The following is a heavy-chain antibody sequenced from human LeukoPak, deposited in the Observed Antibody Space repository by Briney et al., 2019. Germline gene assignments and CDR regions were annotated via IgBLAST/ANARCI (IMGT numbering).Heavy chain of an antibody. CDR3: ARVRILGIAARRERRWFEP. D-gene: IGHD6-6*01. J-gene: IGHJ5*02. V-gene: IGHV3-48*03. Sequence: GGSLRLSCAASGFTFSSYEMNWVRQAPGKGLEWVSYISSSGSTIYYADSVKGRFTISRDNAKNSLYLQMNSLRAEDTAVYYCARVRILGIAARRERRWFEPWGQGTLVTVSS. CDR2: ISSSGSTI. CDR1: GFTFSSYE.